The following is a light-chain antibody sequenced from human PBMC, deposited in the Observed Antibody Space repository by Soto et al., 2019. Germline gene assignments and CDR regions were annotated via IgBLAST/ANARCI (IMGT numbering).Light chain of an antibody. Sequence: EIVMTQSPATLSVSPGERATLSCRASQSVSSNLAWYQQKPGQAPRLLIYGASTRATGIPARFSGSGSGTGFTLTISRLEPEDFALYYCQQYVTSAITFGQGTRLEIK. CDR2: GAS. V-gene: IGKV3-15*01. CDR1: QSVSSN. CDR3: QQYVTSAIT. J-gene: IGKJ5*01.